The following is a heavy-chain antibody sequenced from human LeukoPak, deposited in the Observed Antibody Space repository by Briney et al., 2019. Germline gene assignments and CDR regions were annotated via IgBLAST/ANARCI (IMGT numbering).Heavy chain of an antibody. V-gene: IGHV1-2*02. D-gene: IGHD2-21*01. Sequence: ASVKVSCKASGYTFTGYYMHWVRQAPGQGLEWMGWINPNSGGTNYAQKFQGRVTMTRDTSISTAYMELSRLRSDDTAVNYRTRGFNVVVIGISYKWFDPWCQGTLVTVSS. CDR1: GYTFTGYY. J-gene: IGHJ5*02. CDR3: TRGFNVVVIGISYKWFDP. CDR2: INPNSGGT.